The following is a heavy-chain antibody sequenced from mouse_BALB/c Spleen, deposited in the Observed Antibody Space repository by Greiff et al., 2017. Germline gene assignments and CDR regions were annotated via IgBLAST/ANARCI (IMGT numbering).Heavy chain of an antibody. Sequence: QVQLQQPGPGLVQPSQSLSITCTVSGFSLTSYGVHWVRQSPGKGLEWLGVIWSGGSTDYNAAFISRLSISKDNSKSQVFFKMNSLQANDTAIYYCARTPSNRYDKGDYAMDYWGQGTSVTVSS. CDR1: GFSLTSYG. J-gene: IGHJ4*01. V-gene: IGHV2-2*02. D-gene: IGHD2-14*01. CDR2: IWSGGST. CDR3: ARTPSNRYDKGDYAMDY.